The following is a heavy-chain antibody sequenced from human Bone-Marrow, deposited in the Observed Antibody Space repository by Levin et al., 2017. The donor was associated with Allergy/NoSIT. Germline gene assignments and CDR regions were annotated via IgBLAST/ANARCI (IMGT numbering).Heavy chain of an antibody. J-gene: IGHJ6*03. CDR3: ARCKRGGDYGLKIPGYYYYYMDV. CDR1: GGSISSYY. CDR2: IYYSGST. V-gene: IGHV4-59*01. Sequence: KTSETLSLTCTVSGGSISSYYWSWIRQPPGKGLEWIGYIYYSGSTNYNPSLKSRVTISVDTSKNQFSLKLSSVTAADTAVYYCARCKRGGDYGLKIPGYYYYYMDVWGKGTTVTVSS. D-gene: IGHD4-17*01.